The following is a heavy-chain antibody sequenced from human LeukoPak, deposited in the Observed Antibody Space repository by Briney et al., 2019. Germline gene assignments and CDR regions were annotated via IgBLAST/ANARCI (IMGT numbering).Heavy chain of an antibody. CDR1: GYTFTSYV. Sequence: ASVKASCKASGYTFTSYVINWVPQATGHRLEWMGWMNPNSSNTGYAQKFQGRVTMTRNTSIGTAYMELSSLRSEDTAVYYCATPTQLYYYYGMDVWGQGTTVTVSS. D-gene: IGHD1-1*01. CDR2: MNPNSSNT. V-gene: IGHV1-8*01. CDR3: ATPTQLYYYYGMDV. J-gene: IGHJ6*02.